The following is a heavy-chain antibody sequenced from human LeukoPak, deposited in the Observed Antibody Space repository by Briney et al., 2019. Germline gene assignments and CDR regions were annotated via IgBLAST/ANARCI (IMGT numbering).Heavy chain of an antibody. D-gene: IGHD2-21*02. J-gene: IGHJ5*02. V-gene: IGHV4-30-2*01. CDR2: IYHSGST. CDR1: GASISNGGYS. CDR3: ARLHCGGDCYSLNWFDP. Sequence: SHALSLTCAGSGASISNGGYSWSWIRQPPGKGLEWIGYIYHSGSTYYNPSLKSRVTISVDRSKNQFSLKLSSVTAADTAVYYCARLHCGGDCYSLNWFDPWGQGTLVTVSS.